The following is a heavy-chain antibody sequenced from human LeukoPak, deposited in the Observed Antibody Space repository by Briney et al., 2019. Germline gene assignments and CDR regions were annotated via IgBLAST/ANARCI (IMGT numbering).Heavy chain of an antibody. V-gene: IGHV4-59*01. CDR3: ARTQNTAMVSMDV. CDR1: GGSISSYY. D-gene: IGHD5-18*01. CDR2: IYYSGST. Sequence: SETLSLTCTVSGGSISSYYWSWIRQPPGKGLEWIGSIYYSGSTYYNPSLKSRVTISVDTSKNQFSLKLSSVTAADTAVYYCARTQNTAMVSMDVWGKGTTVTISS. J-gene: IGHJ6*03.